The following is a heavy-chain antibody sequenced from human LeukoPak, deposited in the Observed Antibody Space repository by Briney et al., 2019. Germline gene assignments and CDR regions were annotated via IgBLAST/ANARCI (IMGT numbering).Heavy chain of an antibody. Sequence: GGSLRLSCAASGFTFRNYGMNWVRQAPGKGLEWVSDISGSGGSTYYADSVKGRFTISRDNSKNTLYLQMNSLRAEDTAVYYCANPPTVTTIRFDPWGQGTLVTVSS. D-gene: IGHD4-17*01. CDR3: ANPPTVTTIRFDP. CDR1: GFTFRNYG. CDR2: ISGSGGST. V-gene: IGHV3-23*01. J-gene: IGHJ5*02.